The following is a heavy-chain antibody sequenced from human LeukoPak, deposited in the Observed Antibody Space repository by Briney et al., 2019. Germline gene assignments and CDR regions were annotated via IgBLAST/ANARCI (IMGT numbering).Heavy chain of an antibody. CDR2: ISGDGGST. CDR3: AKDIRVGAKVDFDY. D-gene: IGHD1-26*01. Sequence: PGGSLRHSCAASGFTFDDYAMHWVRQAPGKGLEWVSLISGDGGSTYYADSVKGRFTISRDNSKNSLYLQMNSLRTEDTALYYCAKDIRVGAKVDFDYWGQGTLVTVSS. V-gene: IGHV3-43*02. CDR1: GFTFDDYA. J-gene: IGHJ4*02.